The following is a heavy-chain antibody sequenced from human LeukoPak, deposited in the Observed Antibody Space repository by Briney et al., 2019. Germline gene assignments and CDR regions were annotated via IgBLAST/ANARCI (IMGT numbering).Heavy chain of an antibody. V-gene: IGHV3-23*01. J-gene: IGHJ4*02. CDR2: ISSSGGST. Sequence: PGGSLRLSCAASGFTFSNTAMNWVRQAPGKGLEWVSTISSSGGSTYYADSVKGRFTISRDNSKNTLYLQMNSLRAEDTALYYCATSSGWYPKYFDYWGQGTLVTVSS. D-gene: IGHD6-19*01. CDR1: GFTFSNTA. CDR3: ATSSGWYPKYFDY.